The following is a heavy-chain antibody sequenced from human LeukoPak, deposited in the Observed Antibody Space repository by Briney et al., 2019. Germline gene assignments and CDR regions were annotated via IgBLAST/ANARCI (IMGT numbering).Heavy chain of an antibody. V-gene: IGHV3-30*04. CDR3: ARDLPSNYYYDSSGYYY. D-gene: IGHD3-22*01. J-gene: IGHJ4*02. CDR1: GFTFSSYA. CDR2: ISYDGSNK. Sequence: GGSLRLSCAASGFTFSSYAMHWVRQAPGKGLEWVAVISYDGSNKYYADSVKGRFTISRDNSKNTLYLQMNSLRAEDTAVYHCARDLPSNYYYDSSGYYYWGQGTLVTVSS.